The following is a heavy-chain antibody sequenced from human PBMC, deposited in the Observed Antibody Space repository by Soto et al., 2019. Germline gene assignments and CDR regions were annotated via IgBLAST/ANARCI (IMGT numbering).Heavy chain of an antibody. V-gene: IGHV3-7*01. Sequence: WGSLRLSCAASGFTFSSYWMSWVRQAPGKGLEWVANIKQDGSEKYYVDSVKGRFTISRDNAKNSLYLQMNSLRAEDTAVYYCARPRYSSSAHFDYWGQGTLVTVSS. CDR3: ARPRYSSSAHFDY. J-gene: IGHJ4*02. CDR1: GFTFSSYW. D-gene: IGHD6-6*01. CDR2: IKQDGSEK.